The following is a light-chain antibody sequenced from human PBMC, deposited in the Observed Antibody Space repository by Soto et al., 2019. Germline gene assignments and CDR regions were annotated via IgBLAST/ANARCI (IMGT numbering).Light chain of an antibody. CDR1: SGSVSISYY. J-gene: IGLJ1*01. V-gene: IGLV8-61*01. CDR3: VLYMGSGIPYV. CDR2: STN. Sequence: QTVVTQEPSFSVSPGGTVTLTCGLSSGSVSISYYPSWYQQTPGQAPRTLIYSTNSRSSGVPDRFSGSILGNKAALTITGAQADDESDYYCVLYMGSGIPYVFGTGTKVTVL.